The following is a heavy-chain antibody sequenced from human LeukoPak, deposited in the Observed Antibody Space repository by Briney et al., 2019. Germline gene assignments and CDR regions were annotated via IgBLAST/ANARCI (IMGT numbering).Heavy chain of an antibody. V-gene: IGHV1-18*01. J-gene: IGHJ4*02. CDR2: ISAYNGNT. D-gene: IGHD3-22*01. CDR3: ARGGWGYYDSSGYQTFDY. CDR1: GYTFTSYG. Sequence: GASVKVSCKASGYTFTSYGFSWVRQAPGQGLEWMGWISAYNGNTNYAQKLQGRVTMTTDTSTSTAYMELRSLRSDDTAVYYCARGGWGYYDSSGYQTFDYWGQGTLVTVSS.